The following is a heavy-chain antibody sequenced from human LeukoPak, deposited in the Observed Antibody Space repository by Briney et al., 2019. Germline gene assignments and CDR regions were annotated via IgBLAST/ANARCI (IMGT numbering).Heavy chain of an antibody. J-gene: IGHJ6*03. CDR2: INPGGGST. CDR3: ARGGDGDYYYYYYMDV. Sequence: GASVKVSCKASGYTFTSYYMHWVRQAPGQGLEWMGIINPGGGSTSYAQKFQGRVTMTRDMSTSTVYMELSSLRSEDTAVYYCARGGDGDYYYYYYMDVWGKGTTVTVSS. V-gene: IGHV1-46*01. CDR1: GYTFTSYY. D-gene: IGHD4-17*01.